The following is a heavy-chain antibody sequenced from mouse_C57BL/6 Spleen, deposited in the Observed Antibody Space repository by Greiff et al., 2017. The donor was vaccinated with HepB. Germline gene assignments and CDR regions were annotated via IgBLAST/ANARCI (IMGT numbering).Heavy chain of an antibody. Sequence: VQLQQSGPELVKPGASVKMSCKASGYTFTDYNMHWVKQSHGKSLEWIGYINPNNGGTSYNQKFKGKATLTVNKSSSTAYMELRSLTSEDSAVYYCAREGDYYGYFDVWGTGTTVTVSS. V-gene: IGHV1-22*01. D-gene: IGHD2-4*01. CDR2: INPNNGGT. CDR3: AREGDYYGYFDV. J-gene: IGHJ1*03. CDR1: GYTFTDYN.